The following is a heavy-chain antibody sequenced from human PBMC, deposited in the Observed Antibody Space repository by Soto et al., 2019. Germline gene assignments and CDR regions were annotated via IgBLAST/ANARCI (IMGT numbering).Heavy chain of an antibody. CDR3: ARDYQSSSSDDAFDI. CDR1: GGSISSSSYY. V-gene: IGHV4-39*07. Sequence: SETLSLTCTVSGGSISSSSYYWGWIRQPPGKGLEWIGSIYYSGSTYYNPSLKSRVTISVDTSKNQFSLKLSSVTAADTAVYYCARDYQSSSSDDAFDIWGQGTMVTVSS. J-gene: IGHJ3*02. D-gene: IGHD6-6*01. CDR2: IYYSGST.